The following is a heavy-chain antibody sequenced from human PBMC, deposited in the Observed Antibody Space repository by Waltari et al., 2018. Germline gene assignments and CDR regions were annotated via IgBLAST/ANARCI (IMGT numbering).Heavy chain of an antibody. CDR1: GFTSSNYA. D-gene: IGHD2-2*02. J-gene: IGHJ2*01. Sequence: EVQLVESGGDLVQSGGSLRLSCAGSGFTSSNYAMTWVRQAPGKGLEWVSSISGTGAETFYADSVKGRFTISRDNSKNTLFLEMNSLRAEDTAIYYCSKDLKYTSLGHWYFALWGRGTLVTVSS. CDR2: ISGTGAET. CDR3: SKDLKYTSLGHWYFAL. V-gene: IGHV3-23*04.